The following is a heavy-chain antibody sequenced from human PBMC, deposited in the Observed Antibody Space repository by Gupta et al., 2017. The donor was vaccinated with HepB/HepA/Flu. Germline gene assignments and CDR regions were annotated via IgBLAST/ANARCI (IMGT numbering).Heavy chain of an antibody. CDR3: ARHPYDYSNYYYYYYMDV. D-gene: IGHD4-11*01. J-gene: IGHJ6*03. Sequence: EVQLVQSGAEVKKRGESLKISCRGFGFSFTSYWIGWVRQMPGKGLEWMGFIYPGDSDTRDSPSFQGQVTISADKSISTAYRQWSSLKTSDTAIYYCARHPYDYSNYYYYYYMDVWGKGTPITVSS. CDR1: GFSFTSYW. CDR2: IYPGDSDT. V-gene: IGHV5-51*01.